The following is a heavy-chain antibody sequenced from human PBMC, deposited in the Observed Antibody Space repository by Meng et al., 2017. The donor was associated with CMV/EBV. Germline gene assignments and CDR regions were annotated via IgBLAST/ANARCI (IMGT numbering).Heavy chain of an antibody. CDR2: INPNTGGT. Sequence: ASVKVSCKASGYTFTGYYIHWVRQAPGQGLEWMGWINPNTGGTNYAQKFQGRVTMTRDTSISTAYMELSRLRSDDTAVYYCVRILVEPAAIYYGLDVWGQGTTVTVSS. D-gene: IGHD2-2*01. CDR1: GYTFTGYY. V-gene: IGHV1-2*02. CDR3: VRILVEPAAIYYGLDV. J-gene: IGHJ6*02.